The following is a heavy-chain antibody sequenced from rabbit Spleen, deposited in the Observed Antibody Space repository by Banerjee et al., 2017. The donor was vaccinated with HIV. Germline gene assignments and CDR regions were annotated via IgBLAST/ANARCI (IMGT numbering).Heavy chain of an antibody. J-gene: IGHJ3*01. CDR3: ARDLTGVIGWNFGW. CDR2: INIVTGRA. Sequence: QEQLKESGGGLVQPGGSLKLSCKASGLDFSVGDVMCWVRQAPGKGLEWIACINIVTGRAVYANWASGRFTFSKASSTTVTLQMSSLTAADTATYFCARDLTGVIGWNFGWWGQGTLVTVS. D-gene: IGHD4-1*01. V-gene: IGHV1S45*01. CDR1: GLDFSVGDV.